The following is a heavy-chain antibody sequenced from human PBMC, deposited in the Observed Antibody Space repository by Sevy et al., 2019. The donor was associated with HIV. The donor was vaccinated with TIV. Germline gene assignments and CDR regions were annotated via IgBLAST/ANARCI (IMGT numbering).Heavy chain of an antibody. D-gene: IGHD3-3*02. J-gene: IGHJ3*02. CDR1: EFIFSSHA. V-gene: IGHV3-23*01. CDR3: ARDGRGISAIDI. CDR2: ISGDGENT. Sequence: GGSLRLSCVASEFIFSSHAVSWVRQAPGKGLEWVSAISGDGENTHYADSVRGRFTISRDNFKNTLYLQMNSLRAEDTALYYCARDGRGISAIDIWGPGTMVTVSS.